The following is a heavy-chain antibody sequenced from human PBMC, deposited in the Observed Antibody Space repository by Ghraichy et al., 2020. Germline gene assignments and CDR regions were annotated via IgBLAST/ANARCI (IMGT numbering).Heavy chain of an antibody. J-gene: IGHJ5*02. V-gene: IGHV3-30*02. CDR2: IRYDGSNK. CDR1: GFTFSSYG. CDR3: AKPVDSSGYNYDWFDP. D-gene: IGHD3-22*01. Sequence: GGSLRLSCAASGFTFSSYGMHWVRQAPGKGLEWVAFIRYDGSNKYYADSVKGRFTISRDNSKNTLYLQMNSLRAEDTAVYYCAKPVDSSGYNYDWFDPWGQGTLVTVSS.